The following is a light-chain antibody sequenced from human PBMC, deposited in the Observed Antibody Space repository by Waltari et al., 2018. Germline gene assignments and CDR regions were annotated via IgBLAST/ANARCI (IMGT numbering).Light chain of an antibody. Sequence: TVVTQEPSLSVSPGGTVTLTCGLSSGSVSTSNYPRWYQQTPGQAPRTLIYSTNTRPSGVPDRFSGSILGNKAALTITGAQADDESDYYCLLYMGSGNWVFGGGTRLTVL. J-gene: IGLJ2*01. CDR1: SGSVSTSNY. CDR2: STN. V-gene: IGLV8-61*01. CDR3: LLYMGSGNWV.